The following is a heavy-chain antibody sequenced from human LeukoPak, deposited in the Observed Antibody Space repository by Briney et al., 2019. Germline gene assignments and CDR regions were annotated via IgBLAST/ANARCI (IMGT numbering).Heavy chain of an antibody. CDR1: GGSFSGYY. J-gene: IGHJ4*02. CDR3: ARVPYSSGWYPFDY. D-gene: IGHD6-19*01. CDR2: INHSGST. Sequence: ASETLSLTCAVYGGSFSGYYWSWIRQPPGKGLEWIGEINHSGSTNYNPSLKSRVTISVDTSKNQFSLKLSSVTAADTAVYYCARVPYSSGWYPFDYWGQGTLVTVSS. V-gene: IGHV4-34*01.